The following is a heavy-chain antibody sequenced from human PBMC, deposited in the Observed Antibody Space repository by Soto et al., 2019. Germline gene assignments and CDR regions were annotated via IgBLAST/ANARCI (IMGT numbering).Heavy chain of an antibody. CDR3: ARASYDFWSGIVYYYYGMDV. Sequence: SETLSLTCTVSGGSISSYYWSWIRQPAGKGLEWIGRIYTSGSTNYNPSLKSRVTMSVDTSKNQFSLKLSSVTAADTAVYYCARASYDFWSGIVYYYYGMDVWGQGTTVTVS. CDR1: GGSISSYY. V-gene: IGHV4-4*07. J-gene: IGHJ6*02. CDR2: IYTSGST. D-gene: IGHD3-3*01.